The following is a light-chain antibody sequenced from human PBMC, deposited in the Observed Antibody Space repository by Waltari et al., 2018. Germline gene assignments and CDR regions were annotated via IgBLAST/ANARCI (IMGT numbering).Light chain of an antibody. J-gene: IGKJ4*01. CDR2: AAS. Sequence: CRASQYITVSWMTWYHQKPGQAPTLLIYAASTRATGVPDRFRGSGSGTDVTLTISRLGPEDSVVYDCQQYDRLVVTFGGGTKVEIK. CDR3: QQYDRLVVT. V-gene: IGKV3-20*01. CDR1: QYITVSW.